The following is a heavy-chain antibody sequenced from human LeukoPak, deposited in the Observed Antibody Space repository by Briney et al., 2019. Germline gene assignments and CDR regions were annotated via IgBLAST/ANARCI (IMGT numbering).Heavy chain of an antibody. CDR3: VRGPLGASFVDY. CDR1: GGSVFSGGYY. CDR2: IYYSAST. D-gene: IGHD1-26*01. Sequence: SETLSLTCTVSGGSVFSGGYYWSWIRQHPGKGLEWIGYIYYSASTYYKPSLKSRVTKSIDTSRAQFSLKLSSVTAADTAVYYCVRGPLGASFVDYRGQGTLVTVSS. V-gene: IGHV4-31*03. J-gene: IGHJ4*02.